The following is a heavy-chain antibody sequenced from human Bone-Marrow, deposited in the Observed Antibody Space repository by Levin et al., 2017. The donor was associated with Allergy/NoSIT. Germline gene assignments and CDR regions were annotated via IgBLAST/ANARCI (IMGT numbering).Heavy chain of an antibody. Sequence: GESLKISCKGSGYSFTSYWIGWVRQMPGKGLEWMGIIYPGDSDTRYSPSFQGQVTISADKSISTAYLQWSSLKASDTAMYYCARRYCTNGVCYWLFDYWGQGTLVTVSS. CDR1: GYSFTSYW. V-gene: IGHV5-51*01. J-gene: IGHJ4*02. D-gene: IGHD2-8*01. CDR3: ARRYCTNGVCYWLFDY. CDR2: IYPGDSDT.